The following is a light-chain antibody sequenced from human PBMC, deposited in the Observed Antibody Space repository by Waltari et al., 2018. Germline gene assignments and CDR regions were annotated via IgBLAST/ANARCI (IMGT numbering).Light chain of an antibody. CDR2: EVR. CDR1: STDLGTYNV. J-gene: IGLJ1*01. Sequence: QSALTQPASMSGSPGQSITISCTGTSTDLGTYNVVSWYQHHPGKAPKLIIYEVRKRPSEISDRFSGCRSGSTASLTISRLQAEDEAEYYCCSFAGNSYVFGTGTKVTVL. V-gene: IGLV2-23*02. CDR3: CSFAGNSYV.